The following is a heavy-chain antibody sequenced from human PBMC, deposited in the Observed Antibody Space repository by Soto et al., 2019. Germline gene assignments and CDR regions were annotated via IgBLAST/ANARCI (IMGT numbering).Heavy chain of an antibody. CDR3: ARVCGGDCHYGMDV. D-gene: IGHD2-21*02. CDR1: GGSISSGGYY. J-gene: IGHJ6*01. Sequence: QVQLQESGPGLVKPSQTLSLTCTVSGGSISSGGYYWSWIRQHPGKGLEWIGYIYYSGSTYYNRSVKGRVTISVDTSKNQFSLHLSSVTAADTAVYYCARVCGGDCHYGMDVLGHGTTVTVSS. CDR2: IYYSGST. V-gene: IGHV4-31*03.